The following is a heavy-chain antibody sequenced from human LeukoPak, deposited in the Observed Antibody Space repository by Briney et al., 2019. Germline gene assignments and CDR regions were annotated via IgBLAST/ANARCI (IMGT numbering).Heavy chain of an antibody. CDR3: ASPGYNILTPLDY. Sequence: GGSLRLSCAASGFTFSSYAMSWVRQAPGKGLEWVSAISGSGGSTYYADSVKGRFTISRDNSKNTLYLQMNSLRAEDTAVYYCASPGYNILTPLDYWGQGTLVTVSS. J-gene: IGHJ4*02. V-gene: IGHV3-23*01. CDR2: ISGSGGST. CDR1: GFTFSSYA. D-gene: IGHD3-9*01.